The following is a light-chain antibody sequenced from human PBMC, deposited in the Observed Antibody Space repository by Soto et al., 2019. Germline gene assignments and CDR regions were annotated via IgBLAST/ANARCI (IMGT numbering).Light chain of an antibody. V-gene: IGKV3-20*01. CDR1: QSLSSSY. Sequence: IVLTQSPGTLSLSPGERATLSCRASQSLSSSYLAWYQQKPGQAPRLLIYGASSRATGIPDRFSGSGSGTDFTLTISRLEPEDFAVYYCQQFATSPLTFGGGTKVDIK. J-gene: IGKJ4*01. CDR3: QQFATSPLT. CDR2: GAS.